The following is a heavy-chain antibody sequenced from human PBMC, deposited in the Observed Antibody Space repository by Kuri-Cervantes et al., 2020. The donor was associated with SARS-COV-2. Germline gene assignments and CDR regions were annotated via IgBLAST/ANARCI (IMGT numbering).Heavy chain of an antibody. CDR1: GFTFSDYA. J-gene: IGHJ6*02. Sequence: GGSLRLSCAASGFTFSDYAMHWVRQAPGKGLEWVAFISYDGTNAYYGDSVKGRFTISRDNSKNTLYLEMNSLRAEDTALYYCARTGLPGWYYYYGMDVWGQGTTVTVSS. D-gene: IGHD2-15*01. V-gene: IGHV3-30*03. CDR3: ARTGLPGWYYYYGMDV. CDR2: ISYDGTNA.